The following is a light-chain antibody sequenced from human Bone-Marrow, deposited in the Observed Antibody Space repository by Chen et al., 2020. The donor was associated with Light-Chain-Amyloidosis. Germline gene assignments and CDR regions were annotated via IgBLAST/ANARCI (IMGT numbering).Light chain of an antibody. CDR2: AVS. CDR3: SSFTSSSSYV. Sequence: QSALTQPVSVSGSPGQSITISCTGTSGDVGTYNYVSWYQQHPGRAPKVMIYAVSNRPSGVSNRFAGSKSGNTASLTISGLQAEDEADYYCSSFTSSSSYVFGPGTKVTVL. V-gene: IGLV2-14*01. CDR1: SGDVGTYNY. J-gene: IGLJ1*01.